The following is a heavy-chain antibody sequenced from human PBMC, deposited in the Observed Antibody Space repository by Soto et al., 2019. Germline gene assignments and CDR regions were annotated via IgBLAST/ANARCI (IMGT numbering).Heavy chain of an antibody. CDR1: GGSISDYY. CDR2: FYYGGST. D-gene: IGHD3-9*01. J-gene: IGHJ4*02. V-gene: IGHV4-59*08. Sequence: PSETLSLTCTVSGGSISDYYWSWIRQPPGKGLEWIGSFYYGGSTNNSPSLKSRVTISVDTSKNQFSLKLSSVTAADTAVYYCARHPASYDILTGHIDYWGQGTLVTVSS. CDR3: ARHPASYDILTGHIDY.